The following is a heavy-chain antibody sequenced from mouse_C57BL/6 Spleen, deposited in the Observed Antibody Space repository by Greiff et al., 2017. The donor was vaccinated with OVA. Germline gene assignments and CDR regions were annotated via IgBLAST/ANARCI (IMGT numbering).Heavy chain of an antibody. CDR1: GFTFSDAW. CDR2: IRNKANNHAT. D-gene: IGHD2-2*01. Sequence: EVMLVESGGGLVQPGGSMKLSCAASGFTFSDAWMDWVRQSPEKGLEWVADIRNKANNHATYYAESVKGRFTISRDDSKSSVYLQMNSLRAEDTGIYYCTSGGYPYWGQGTSVTVSS. V-gene: IGHV6-6*01. CDR3: TSGGYPY. J-gene: IGHJ4*01.